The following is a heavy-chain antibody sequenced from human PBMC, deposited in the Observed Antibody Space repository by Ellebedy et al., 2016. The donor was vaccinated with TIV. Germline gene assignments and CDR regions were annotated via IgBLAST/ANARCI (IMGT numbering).Heavy chain of an antibody. CDR2: ISSDGSST. J-gene: IGHJ4*02. D-gene: IGHD3-10*01. V-gene: IGHV3-74*01. Sequence: GESLKISXAASGFTFSSSAMNWVRQAPGKGLVWVSRISSDGSSTVYADSVKGRFTISRDNDKNMVYLQMNELRPEDTGVYYCVRLRFSVGLADFDYWGQGTLVTVSS. CDR1: GFTFSSSA. CDR3: VRLRFSVGLADFDY.